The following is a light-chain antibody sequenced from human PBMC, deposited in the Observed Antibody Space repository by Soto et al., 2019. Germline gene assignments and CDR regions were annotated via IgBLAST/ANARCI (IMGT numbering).Light chain of an antibody. V-gene: IGLV2-23*01. J-gene: IGLJ1*01. Sequence: QSALTQPASASGSPGQWITISCTGTSSDVGSYNRVSWYQQHPGKAPKLMIYEGTKRPSGVSTRFSGSKSGNTASLTISGLLAEDEGDYYCCSYTTTYTYVFGTGTKLTVL. CDR3: CSYTTTYTYV. CDR2: EGT. CDR1: SSDVGSYNR.